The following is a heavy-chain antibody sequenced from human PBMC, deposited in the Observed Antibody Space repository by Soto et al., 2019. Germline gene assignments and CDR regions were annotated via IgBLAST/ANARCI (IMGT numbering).Heavy chain of an antibody. Sequence: GASVKVSCKASGYTFTSYGISWVRQAPGQGLEWMGWISAYNGNTNYVQKLQGRVTMTTDTSTSTAYMELRSLRSDDTAVYYCARENHPWAAIPVRKLKTTWWFDPWGQGTLVTVSS. J-gene: IGHJ5*02. CDR1: GYTFTSYG. CDR2: ISAYNGNT. CDR3: ARENHPWAAIPVRKLKTTWWFDP. V-gene: IGHV1-18*04. D-gene: IGHD4-17*01.